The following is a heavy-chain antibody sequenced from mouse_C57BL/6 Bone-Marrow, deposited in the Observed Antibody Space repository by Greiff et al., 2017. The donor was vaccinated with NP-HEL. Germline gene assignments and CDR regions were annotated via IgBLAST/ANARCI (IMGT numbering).Heavy chain of an antibody. D-gene: IGHD1-1*01. CDR2: ISSGSSTF. J-gene: IGHJ2*01. Sequence: VQLQQSGGGLVKPGGSLKLSCAASGFTFSDYGMHWVRQAPEKGLEWVAYISSGSSTFYYADTVKGRFTISRDNAKHALFLQMASLRSRDTAMYYCARDFCGSGGFGCWGKGTTLTVSS. CDR1: GFTFSDYG. CDR3: ARDFCGSGGFGC. V-gene: IGHV5-17*01.